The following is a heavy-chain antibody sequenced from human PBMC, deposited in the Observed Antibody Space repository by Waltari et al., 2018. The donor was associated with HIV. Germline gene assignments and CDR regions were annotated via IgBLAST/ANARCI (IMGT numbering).Heavy chain of an antibody. V-gene: IGHV3-33*01. J-gene: IGHJ4*02. CDR2: IWYDGSNK. CDR3: ARDPIYCSSTSCYTHFDY. CDR1: GFTFSRYG. D-gene: IGHD2-2*02. Sequence: QVQLVESGGGGVQPGGSLSTPCAAAGFTFSRYGMHWVGQAPGKGLEWVAVIWYDGSNKYYADSVKGRFTISRDNSKNTLYLQMNSLRAEDTAVYYCARDPIYCSSTSCYTHFDYWGQGTLVTVSS.